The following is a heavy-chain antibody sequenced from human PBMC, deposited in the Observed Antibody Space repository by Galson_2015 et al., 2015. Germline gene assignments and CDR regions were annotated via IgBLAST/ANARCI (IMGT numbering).Heavy chain of an antibody. D-gene: IGHD6-13*01. Sequence: SLRLSCAASGFTVSSNYMSWVRQAPGKGLEWVSVIYSGGSTYYADSVKGRFTISRDNSKNTLYLQMNSLRAEDTAVYYCAREKAAAGTGDFLDLWGRGTLVTVSS. CDR1: GFTVSSNY. J-gene: IGHJ2*01. V-gene: IGHV3-53*01. CDR2: IYSGGST. CDR3: AREKAAAGTGDFLDL.